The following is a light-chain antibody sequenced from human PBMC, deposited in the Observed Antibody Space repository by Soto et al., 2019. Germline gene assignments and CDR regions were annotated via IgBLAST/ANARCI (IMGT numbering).Light chain of an antibody. CDR3: SSSAGTNSFVL. Sequence: QSALTQPPSASGSPGQSVTISCTGTSSDIGGYNSVSWYQQHPGKAPKLMIYEVNKRPLGVPERFSGSKSGNTASLTVSGLQADDEADYYCSSSAGTNSFVLFGGGTQLNRP. CDR1: SSDIGGYNS. J-gene: IGLJ3*02. CDR2: EVN. V-gene: IGLV2-8*01.